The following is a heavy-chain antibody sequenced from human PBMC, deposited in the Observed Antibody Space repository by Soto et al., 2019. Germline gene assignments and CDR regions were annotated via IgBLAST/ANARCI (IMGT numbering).Heavy chain of an antibody. D-gene: IGHD3-22*01. J-gene: IGHJ4*02. CDR3: ARSAVAITSVGYFDY. CDR2: IYYSGST. V-gene: IGHV4-28*01. CDR1: GYSISSSNW. Sequence: QVQLQESGPGLVKPSDTLSLTCAVSGYSISSSNWWGWIRQPPGKGLAWIGYIYYSGSTYYNQSLQSRVTMSADTSKNQFSLKLSSVTAVDTAVYYCARSAVAITSVGYFDYWGQGTLVTVSS.